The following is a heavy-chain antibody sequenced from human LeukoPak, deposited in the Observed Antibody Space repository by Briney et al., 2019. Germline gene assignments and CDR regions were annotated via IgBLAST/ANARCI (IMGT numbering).Heavy chain of an antibody. V-gene: IGHV4-61*02. CDR2: IYNSWTT. J-gene: IGHJ6*03. D-gene: IGHD1-26*01. CDR1: GDSVSSGSNY. Sequence: SETLSLTCTVSGDSVSSGSNYWSWIRQPAGKGLEWIGRIYNSWTTNYNPSLKSRVTISVDTSKNQFSLKLSSVTAADTAVYYGARVPRGSTVGTLPYFYYYMDVWGKGTTVIVSS. CDR3: ARVPRGSTVGTLPYFYYYMDV.